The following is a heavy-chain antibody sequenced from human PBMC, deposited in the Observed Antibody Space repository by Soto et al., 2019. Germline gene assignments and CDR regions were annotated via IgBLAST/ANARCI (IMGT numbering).Heavy chain of an antibody. CDR1: GFTFDDYA. CDR3: AKDIAAAGVHFDY. V-gene: IGHV3-9*01. J-gene: IGHJ4*02. CDR2: ISWNSGSI. Sequence: GGSLRLSCAASGFTFDDYAMHWVRQAPGKGLEWVSGISWNSGSIGYADSVKGRFTISRDNAKNSLYLQMNSLRAEGTALYYCAKDIAAAGVHFDYWGQGTLVTVSS. D-gene: IGHD6-13*01.